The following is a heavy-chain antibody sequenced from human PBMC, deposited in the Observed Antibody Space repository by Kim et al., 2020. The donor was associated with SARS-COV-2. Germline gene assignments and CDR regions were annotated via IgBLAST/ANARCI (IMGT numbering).Heavy chain of an antibody. CDR1: GFTFSSYA. V-gene: IGHV3-30-3*01. CDR3: ARDQRGIAAAATRTFDI. CDR2: ISYDGSNK. J-gene: IGHJ3*02. D-gene: IGHD6-13*01. Sequence: GGSLRLSCAASGFTFSSYAMHWVRQAPGKGLEWVAVISYDGSNKYYADSVKGRFTISRDNSKNTLYLQMNSLRAEDTAVYYCARDQRGIAAAATRTFDI.